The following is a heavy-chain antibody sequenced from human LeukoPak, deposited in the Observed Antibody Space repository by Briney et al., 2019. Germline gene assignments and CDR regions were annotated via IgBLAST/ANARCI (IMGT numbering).Heavy chain of an antibody. J-gene: IGHJ3*02. V-gene: IGHV1-69*13. Sequence: GASVKVSCKASGGTFSSYAISWVRQAPGQGLEWMGGIIPIFGTANYAQKFQGRVTITADESTSTAYMELSSLRSEDTAVYYCARDGHYDSSGYGDAFDIWGLGTMVTVSS. CDR3: ARDGHYDSSGYGDAFDI. CDR1: GGTFSSYA. D-gene: IGHD3-22*01. CDR2: IIPIFGTA.